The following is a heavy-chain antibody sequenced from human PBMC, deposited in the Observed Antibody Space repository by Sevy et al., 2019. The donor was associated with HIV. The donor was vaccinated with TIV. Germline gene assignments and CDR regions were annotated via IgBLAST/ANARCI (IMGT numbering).Heavy chain of an antibody. D-gene: IGHD3-10*01. J-gene: IGHJ4*02. CDR2: ISGSGGST. CDR3: AKDLEWRKYGSESLFDH. Sequence: GGSLRLSCAASGFTFSSYAMSWVRQAPGKGLEWVSAISGSGGSTYYADSVKGRFTISRDNSKNTLYLQMNSLRAEDTAVYYCAKDLEWRKYGSESLFDHWGQGTLVTVSS. CDR1: GFTFSSYA. V-gene: IGHV3-23*01.